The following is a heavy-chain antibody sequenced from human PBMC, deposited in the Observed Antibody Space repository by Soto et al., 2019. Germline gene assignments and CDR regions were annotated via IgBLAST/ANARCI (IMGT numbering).Heavy chain of an antibody. D-gene: IGHD5-12*01. V-gene: IGHV3-30*09. CDR3: ARSEHGYNAFDY. CDR2: ISFDGEDS. CDR1: GFVYSDYA. Sequence: QVVLVESGGGVVQPGRSLRLSCAASGFVYSDYAMHWIRQAPGKGLEWLTFISFDGEDSYYADSVKGRFAISRDSSKNTLYLQMNSTRLEDTAVYYCARSEHGYNAFDYWGRGTLVTVSS. J-gene: IGHJ4*02.